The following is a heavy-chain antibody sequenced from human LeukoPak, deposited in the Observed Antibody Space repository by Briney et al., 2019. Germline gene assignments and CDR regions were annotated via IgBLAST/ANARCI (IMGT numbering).Heavy chain of an antibody. CDR3: ARGMRGYANFDY. J-gene: IGHJ4*02. D-gene: IGHD3-3*01. Sequence: GGSLRLSCTASGFTFSSYSMNWVRQAPGKGLEWISYITSGSSSIFYADSVKGRFTISRDYAKNSLYLQMNSLRDEDTAVYYCARGMRGYANFDYWGQGTLVTVSS. V-gene: IGHV3-48*02. CDR1: GFTFSSYS. CDR2: ITSGSSSI.